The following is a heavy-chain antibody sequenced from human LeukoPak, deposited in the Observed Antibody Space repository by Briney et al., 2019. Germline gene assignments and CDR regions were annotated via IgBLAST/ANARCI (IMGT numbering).Heavy chain of an antibody. CDR2: IRYDGNNK. V-gene: IGHV3-30*02. CDR1: GFSFSSYG. CDR3: AKVRYCSGVNCYPDDN. D-gene: IGHD2-15*01. Sequence: GGSLRLSCAGSGFSFSSYGMHWVRQAPGKGLEWMAFIRYDGNNKYYADSVKGRFTISRDNSKNMLYLEMNSLSTEDTAVYYCAKVRYCSGVNCYPDDNWGQGTLVTVSS. J-gene: IGHJ4*02.